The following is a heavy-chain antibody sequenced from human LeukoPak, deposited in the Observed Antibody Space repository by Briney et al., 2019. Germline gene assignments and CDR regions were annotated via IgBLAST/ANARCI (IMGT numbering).Heavy chain of an antibody. CDR3: ATTLYYVWGSYRWDY. V-gene: IGHV1-2*06. D-gene: IGHD3-16*02. J-gene: IGHJ4*02. Sequence: ASVKVSCKTSGYIFNDFKIHWVRQAPGQGLEYMGRINPNSGGTNYAQKFQGRVTMTSDTSITTAYMELSSLRSEDTAVYYCATTLYYVWGSYRWDYWGQGTLVTVSS. CDR2: INPNSGGT. CDR1: GYIFNDFK.